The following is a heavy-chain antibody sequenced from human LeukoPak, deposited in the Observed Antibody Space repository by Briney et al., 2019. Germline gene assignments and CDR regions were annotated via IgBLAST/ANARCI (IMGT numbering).Heavy chain of an antibody. V-gene: IGHV3-30*01. CDR1: GFTLSSYV. CDR3: ARPGLGIGAADLGDDALDV. D-gene: IGHD6-13*01. J-gene: IGHJ3*01. Sequence: GGSPRLSCAASGFTLSSYVMHWVRQAPGKGLEWVAVISYDGSNKYYADSVKGRFSISRDNSKNTVFLQMNSLRAEDTAMYYCARPGLGIGAADLGDDALDVWGQGTMVTVSS. CDR2: ISYDGSNK.